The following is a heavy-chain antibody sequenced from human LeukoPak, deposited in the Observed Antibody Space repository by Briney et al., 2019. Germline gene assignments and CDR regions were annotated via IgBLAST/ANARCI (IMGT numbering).Heavy chain of an antibody. CDR3: ARVSEKGPFRYFDY. J-gene: IGHJ4*02. CDR1: GGSITSSSYY. CDR2: IYTSGST. V-gene: IGHV4-39*07. D-gene: IGHD3-10*01. Sequence: PSETLSLTCTVSGGSITSSSYYWGWIRQPPGKGLEWIGRIYTSGSTNYNPSLKSRVTMSVDTSKNQFSLKLSSVTAADTAVYYCARVSEKGPFRYFDYWGQGTLVTVSS.